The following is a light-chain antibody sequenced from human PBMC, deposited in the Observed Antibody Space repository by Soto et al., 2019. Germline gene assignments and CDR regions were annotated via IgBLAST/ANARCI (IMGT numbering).Light chain of an antibody. CDR1: SSNIGSNY. CDR2: RNN. CDR3: AAWDDSLRGREV. J-gene: IGLJ2*01. Sequence: QSVLTQPPSASGNPGQRVTISCSGSSSNIGSNYVYWYQQLPGTAPKLLIYRNNQRPSGVPDRFSGSKSGTSASLAISGLRSDDEADYYCAAWDDSLRGREVFGGGTKVTVL. V-gene: IGLV1-47*01.